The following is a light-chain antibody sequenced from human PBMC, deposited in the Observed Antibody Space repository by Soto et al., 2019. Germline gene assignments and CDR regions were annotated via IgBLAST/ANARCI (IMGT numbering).Light chain of an antibody. CDR2: DNN. Sequence: QSVLTQPPSVSAAPGQKVTISCSGGSSNIGDNYVSWYQQLPGTAPKLLIADNNKRPSGIPDRFSGSKSGTSATLDISGLQTGDEADYYCGSWDTSLSGIIFGGGTKLTVL. CDR3: GSWDTSLSGII. J-gene: IGLJ2*01. CDR1: SSNIGDNY. V-gene: IGLV1-51*01.